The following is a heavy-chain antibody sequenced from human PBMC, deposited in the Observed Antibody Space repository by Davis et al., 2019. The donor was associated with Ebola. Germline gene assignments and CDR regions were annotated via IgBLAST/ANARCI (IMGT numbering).Heavy chain of an antibody. V-gene: IGHV3-33*08. J-gene: IGHJ4*02. Sequence: GESLKISCAASGFTFSSYGMHWVRQAPGKGLEWVAVIWYDGSNKYYADSVKGRFTISRDNSKNTLYLQMNSLRAEDTAVYYCARDRLALRFLEYAFDYWGQGTLVTVSS. CDR3: ARDRLALRFLEYAFDY. CDR1: GFTFSSYG. D-gene: IGHD3-3*01. CDR2: IWYDGSNK.